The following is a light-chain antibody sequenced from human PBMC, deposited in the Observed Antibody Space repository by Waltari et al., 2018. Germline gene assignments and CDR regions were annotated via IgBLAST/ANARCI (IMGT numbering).Light chain of an antibody. CDR2: AAS. CDR1: QSISSY. CDR3: QQSYSTLLT. J-gene: IGKJ4*01. V-gene: IGKV1-39*01. Sequence: DIQMTQSPSSLSASVGDRVTITCRASQSISSYLNWYQQKPGKAPKLLIYAASSLQSGVPSRFRGSGSGTEFTLNNSSLQPEDFATYYCQQSYSTLLTFGGGTKVEIK.